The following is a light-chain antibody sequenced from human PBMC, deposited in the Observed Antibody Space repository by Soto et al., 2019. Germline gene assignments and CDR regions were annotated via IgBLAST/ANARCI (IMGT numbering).Light chain of an antibody. V-gene: IGKV3-15*01. CDR3: QQYNNWPRGWT. CDR2: GAS. J-gene: IGKJ1*01. Sequence: EIVMTQSPATLSVSPGERATLSCRASQSVSSNLAWYQQKPGQAPRLLIYGASTRATGIPARFSGSGSGTEFTLTISSLQSEDFAVYYCQQYNNWPRGWTFGQWTKVEIK. CDR1: QSVSSN.